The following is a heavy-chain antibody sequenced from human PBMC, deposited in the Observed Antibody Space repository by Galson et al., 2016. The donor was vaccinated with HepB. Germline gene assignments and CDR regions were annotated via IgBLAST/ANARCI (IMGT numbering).Heavy chain of an antibody. CDR1: GFTLHNYW. V-gene: IGHV3-7*01. J-gene: IGHJ6*02. CDR2: IKQDGSET. CDR3: VKDLGTGASGPRYCHYGMDV. Sequence: SLRLSCAASGFTLHNYWMSWVRQAPGRGLEWVANIKQDGSETEYVDSVAGRFTISRDNAKNSLYLQMNSLGVEDTAVYYCVKDLGTGASGPRYCHYGMDVGRRGTAVTVS. D-gene: IGHD6-25*01.